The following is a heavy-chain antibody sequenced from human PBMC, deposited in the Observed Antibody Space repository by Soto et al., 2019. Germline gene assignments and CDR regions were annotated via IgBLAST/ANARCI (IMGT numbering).Heavy chain of an antibody. J-gene: IGHJ4*02. D-gene: IGHD1-7*01. CDR3: GRDGIGGTVFRGFCDY. CDR1: GSIFSGYG. V-gene: IGHV3-33*01. Sequence: QKYLVESGGGVVQPGGSLRLSCVASGSIFSGYGMHWVRQAPGKGLEWVAVIWYDGSNKYYADSVKGRFTISRDNSKNMLYLQMDSLSAEDTAVYYCGRDGIGGTVFRGFCDYWGQGTLVTVSS. CDR2: IWYDGSNK.